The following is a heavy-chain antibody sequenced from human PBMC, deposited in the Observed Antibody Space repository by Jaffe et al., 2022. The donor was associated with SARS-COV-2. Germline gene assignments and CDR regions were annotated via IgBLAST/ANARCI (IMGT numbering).Heavy chain of an antibody. CDR3: AREGYSYGYYYYYGMDV. D-gene: IGHD5-18*01. V-gene: IGHV3-74*01. J-gene: IGHJ6*02. CDR1: GFTFSSYW. CDR2: INSDGSST. Sequence: EVQLVESGGGLVQPGGSLRLSCAASGFTFSSYWMHWVRQAPGKGLVWVSRINSDGSSTSYADSVKGRFTISRDNAKNTLYLQMNSLRAEDTAVYYCAREGYSYGYYYYYGMDVWGQGTTVTVSS.